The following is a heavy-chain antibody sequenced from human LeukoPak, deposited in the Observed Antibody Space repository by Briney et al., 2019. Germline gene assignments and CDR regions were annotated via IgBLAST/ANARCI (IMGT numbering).Heavy chain of an antibody. D-gene: IGHD7-27*01. V-gene: IGHV4-59*11. CDR2: IYYSGST. CDR1: GGPISSLY. CDR3: ARVTLGYWFDP. Sequence: SETLSLTCNVSGGPISSLYWSWIRQPPGKGLGGIGYIYYSGSTNYNPSLKSRVTISVDTSKIQFSLKLSSVTAADTAVCYCARVTLGYWFDPWGQGTMVTVSS. J-gene: IGHJ5*02.